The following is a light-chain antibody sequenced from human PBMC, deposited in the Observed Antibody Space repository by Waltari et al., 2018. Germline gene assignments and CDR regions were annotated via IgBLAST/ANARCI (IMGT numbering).Light chain of an antibody. CDR2: YNK. Sequence: QSVLTQPPSTSGTPGQRVIISCSGSRSNIGSNFVYWYQQLPGTAPKLLIYYNKQRPSGVPDRFSGSKSGTSASLAISGLRSEDEADYFCASWDDRLSGVFGTGTKVTVL. CDR3: ASWDDRLSGV. V-gene: IGLV1-47*02. J-gene: IGLJ1*01. CDR1: RSNIGSNF.